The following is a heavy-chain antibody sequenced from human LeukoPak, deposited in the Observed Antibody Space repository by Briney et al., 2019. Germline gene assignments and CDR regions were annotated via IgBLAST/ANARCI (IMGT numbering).Heavy chain of an antibody. V-gene: IGHV4-39*01. CDR3: ARHAAAVAGHFDY. CDR1: GGSISSSSYY. D-gene: IGHD6-19*01. J-gene: IGHJ4*02. Sequence: PSETLSLTCTVSGGSISSSSYYWGWIRQPPGKGLEWIGSIYYSGSTYYNPSLKSRVTISVDTSRNQFSLKLSSVTAADTAVYYCARHAAAVAGHFDYWGQGTLVTVSS. CDR2: IYYSGST.